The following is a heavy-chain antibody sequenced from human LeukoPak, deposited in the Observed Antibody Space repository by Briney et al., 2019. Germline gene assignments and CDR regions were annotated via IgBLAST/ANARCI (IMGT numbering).Heavy chain of an antibody. CDR1: GYTFTSYY. CDR3: ATTSHHYDILTGYYV. V-gene: IGHV1-46*01. CDR2: INPSGGST. Sequence: GASVKVSCKASGYTFTSYYMHWVRQAPGQGLEWMGIINPSGGSTSYAQKFQGRVTMTRDTSTSTVYMELSSLRSEDTAVYYCATTSHHYDILTGYYVWGQGTLVTVSS. D-gene: IGHD3-9*01. J-gene: IGHJ4*02.